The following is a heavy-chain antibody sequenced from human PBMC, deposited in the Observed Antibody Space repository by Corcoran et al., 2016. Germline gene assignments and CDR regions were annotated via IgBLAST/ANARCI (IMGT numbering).Heavy chain of an antibody. CDR3: ARTYSSGWYFDY. CDR2: IYYSGST. D-gene: IGHD6-19*01. CDR1: GGSISSSSYY. Sequence: QLQLQESGPGLVKPSETLSLTCTVSGGSISSSSYYWGWIRQPPGKGLEWIGSIYYSGSTYYNPSLKSRVTISVETSKNQFSLKLSSVTAADTAVYYCARTYSSGWYFDYWGQGTLVTVSS. J-gene: IGHJ4*02. V-gene: IGHV4-39*01.